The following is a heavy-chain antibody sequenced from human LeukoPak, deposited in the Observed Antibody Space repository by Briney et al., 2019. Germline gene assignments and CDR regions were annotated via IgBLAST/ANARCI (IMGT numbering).Heavy chain of an antibody. CDR3: VKSGGYGLIDY. V-gene: IGHV4-39*01. Sequence: SETLSLTCTVSGGSISSSSYYWGWIRQPPGKGLEWIGSIYHSGSTYYNPSLKSRVTISVDTSKNQFSLRLNSVTAADTAMYFCVKSGGYGLIDYWGQGTLVTVSS. CDR1: GGSISSSSYY. CDR2: IYHSGST. J-gene: IGHJ4*02. D-gene: IGHD1-26*01.